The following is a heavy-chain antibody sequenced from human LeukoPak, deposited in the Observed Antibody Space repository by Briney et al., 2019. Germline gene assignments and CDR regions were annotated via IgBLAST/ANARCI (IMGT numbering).Heavy chain of an antibody. CDR2: TSSSSSTI. CDR3: ARAHRPFDFWSGYYSYSFYY. CDR1: GFTFSSYS. J-gene: IGHJ4*01. Sequence: PGGSLRLSCAASGFTFSSYSMNWVRQAPGKGLEWVSYTSSSSSTIYYADSVKGRFTISRNNAKNSLYLQMNSLRAEDTAVYYCARAHRPFDFWSGYYSYSFYYWGHGTLVTVSS. V-gene: IGHV3-48*01. D-gene: IGHD3-3*01.